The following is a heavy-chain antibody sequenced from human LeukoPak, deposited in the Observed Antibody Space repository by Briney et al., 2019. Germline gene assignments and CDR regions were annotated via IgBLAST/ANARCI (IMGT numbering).Heavy chain of an antibody. CDR1: GFTFSSYA. CDR3: ARDFRSGFPNWFDP. V-gene: IGHV3-23*01. CDR2: ITGSGTST. Sequence: GGSLRLSGAASGFTFSSYAMTWVRQAPGKGLEWVSAITGSGTSTFYADSVKGRFTISRDNSKNTLYLQMNSLRAEDAAVYYCARDFRSGFPNWFDPWGQGALVTVSS. D-gene: IGHD3-3*01. J-gene: IGHJ5*02.